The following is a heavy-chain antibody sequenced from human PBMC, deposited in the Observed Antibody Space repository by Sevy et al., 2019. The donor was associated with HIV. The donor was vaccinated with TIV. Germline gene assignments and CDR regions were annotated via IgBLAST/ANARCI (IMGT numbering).Heavy chain of an antibody. D-gene: IGHD3-3*01. J-gene: IGHJ4*02. Sequence: ASVKVYCKVSGYTLTELSMHWVRQAPGKGLEWMGGFDPEDGETIYAQKFQGRVTMTEDTSTDTAYMELSSLRSEDTALYYCATDQDYDFWSGYYPNWGQGTLVTVSS. CDR1: GYTLTELS. V-gene: IGHV1-24*01. CDR2: FDPEDGET. CDR3: ATDQDYDFWSGYYPN.